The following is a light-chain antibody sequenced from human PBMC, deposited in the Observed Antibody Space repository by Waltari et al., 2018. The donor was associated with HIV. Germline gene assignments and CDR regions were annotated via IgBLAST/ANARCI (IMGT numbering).Light chain of an antibody. V-gene: IGKV1-39*01. J-gene: IGKJ2*01. Sequence: DIQMTQSPSSLSASLGDRVTITCRASQSISSYLTWYQQKPGKAPTLLIYAAASLQSGVPSRFSGSGSVTDFTLTISSLQPEDCATYYCQQRYSTPYTFGQGTKLEIK. CDR1: QSISSY. CDR3: QQRYSTPYT. CDR2: AAA.